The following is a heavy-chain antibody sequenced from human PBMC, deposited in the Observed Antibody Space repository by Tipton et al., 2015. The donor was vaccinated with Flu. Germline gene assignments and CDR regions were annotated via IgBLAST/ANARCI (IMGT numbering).Heavy chain of an antibody. CDR2: INHSGST. J-gene: IGHJ4*02. CDR3: ARGLYGSGSYQRRYFDY. CDR1: GFPFVSHV. D-gene: IGHD3-10*01. V-gene: IGHV4-34*01. Sequence: LRLSCAASGFPFVSHVMNWIRQPPGKGLEWIGEINHSGSTNYNPSLKSRVTISVDTSKNQFSLKLSSVTAADTAVYYCARGLYGSGSYQRRYFDYWGQGTLVTVSS.